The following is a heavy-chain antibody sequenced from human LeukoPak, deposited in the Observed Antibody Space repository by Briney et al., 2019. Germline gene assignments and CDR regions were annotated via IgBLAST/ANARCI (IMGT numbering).Heavy chain of an antibody. V-gene: IGHV3-53*01. CDR3: ARRAGAYTHPYDY. D-gene: IGHD3-16*01. J-gene: IGHJ4*02. CDR2: ICSAGSI. Sequence: GGSLRLSCTVSGFTVSSNSMSWVRQAPGKGLEWVSFICSAGSIYYSDSVKGRFTISIDNSKNTLYLQMNSLRAEDTAVYYCARRAGAYTHPYDYWSQGTLVTVSS. CDR1: GFTVSSNS.